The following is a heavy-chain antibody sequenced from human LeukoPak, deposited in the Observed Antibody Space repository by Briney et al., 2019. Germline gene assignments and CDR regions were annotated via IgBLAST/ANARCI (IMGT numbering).Heavy chain of an antibody. CDR3: ARGWESYDGFDG. J-gene: IGHJ3*01. CDR2: IYPGDSDI. Sequence: GESLKISCKGSGYSFTRYWIAWVRQVAGKGLEWMGIIYPGDSDIRYSPSFQGQVTISADKSISTAYLQWSSLKASDTAMYYCARGWESYDGFDGWGQGTMVTVSS. CDR1: GYSFTRYW. D-gene: IGHD1-26*01. V-gene: IGHV5-51*01.